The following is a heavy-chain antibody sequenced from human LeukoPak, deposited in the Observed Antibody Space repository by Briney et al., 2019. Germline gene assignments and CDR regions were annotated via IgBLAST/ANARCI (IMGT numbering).Heavy chain of an antibody. CDR2: INQDGSEN. V-gene: IGHV3-7*01. CDR1: GFTFGNHW. CDR3: AKDMGLGSYSGGFDY. D-gene: IGHD1-26*01. Sequence: GGSLRLSCVRSGFTFGNHWMSWVRQAPGKGLEWVAYINQDGSENFYADSLRGRFTISRDNAMKSLFLQIDSLRAEDTAVYYCAKDMGLGSYSGGFDYWGQGTLVTVSS. J-gene: IGHJ4*02.